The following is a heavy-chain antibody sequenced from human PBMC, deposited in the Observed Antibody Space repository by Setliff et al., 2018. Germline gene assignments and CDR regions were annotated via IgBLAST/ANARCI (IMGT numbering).Heavy chain of an antibody. CDR2: ISGSGDST. J-gene: IGHJ4*02. D-gene: IGHD1-26*01. Sequence: GGSLSLSCVASGFTFSNYAMSWVRQAPGKGPEWVSTISGSGDSTYYADAMRGLFTISRDNSKNSLYLQAKGLRAEDTAVYYCVKDGVGPTYTYFFDYWGQGTLVTVSS. V-gene: IGHV3-23*01. CDR1: GFTFSNYA. CDR3: VKDGVGPTYTYFFDY.